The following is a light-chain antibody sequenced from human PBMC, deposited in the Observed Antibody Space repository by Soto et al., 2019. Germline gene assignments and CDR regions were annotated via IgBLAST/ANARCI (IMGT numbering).Light chain of an antibody. V-gene: IGKV3-20*01. CDR3: QHYGTSLN. Sequence: DIVLTQSPGTLSLSPGESVTLSCRASHSVSSSHLAWYQQKPGQAPMLSIYGASRRASGIPDRFSGSVSGTAFTLTISRLQPADFAVYYGQHYGTSLNFGGGTNVLIK. CDR2: GAS. CDR1: HSVSSSH. J-gene: IGKJ4*01.